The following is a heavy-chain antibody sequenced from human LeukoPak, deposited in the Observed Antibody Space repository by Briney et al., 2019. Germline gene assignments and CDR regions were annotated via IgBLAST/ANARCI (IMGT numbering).Heavy chain of an antibody. CDR3: ARAPRAPFDY. J-gene: IGHJ4*02. V-gene: IGHV4-38-2*02. CDR2: IYHSGST. Sequence: PSETLSLTCTVSGYSISSGYYWGWIRQPPGKGLEWIGSIYHSGSTYYNPSLKSRVTISVDTSKNQFSLKLSSVTAADTAVYYCARAPRAPFDYWGQGTLVTVSS. CDR1: GYSISSGYY.